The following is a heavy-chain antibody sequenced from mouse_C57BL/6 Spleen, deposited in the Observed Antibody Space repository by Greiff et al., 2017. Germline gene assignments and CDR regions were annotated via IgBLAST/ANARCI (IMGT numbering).Heavy chain of an antibody. V-gene: IGHV14-2*01. D-gene: IGHD2-5*01. CDR3: ARVYSNYCFDY. J-gene: IGHJ2*01. CDR1: GFNIKDYY. Sequence: EVQLQQSGAELVKPGASVKLSCTASGFNIKDYYMHWVKQRTEQGLEWIGRIDPEDGEPKYAPKFQGKATITADTSSNTAYLQLSSLTSEDTAVYYCARVYSNYCFDYWGQGTTLTVSS. CDR2: IDPEDGEP.